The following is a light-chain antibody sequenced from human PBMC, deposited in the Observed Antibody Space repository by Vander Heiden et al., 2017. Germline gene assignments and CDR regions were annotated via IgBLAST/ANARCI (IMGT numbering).Light chain of an antibody. Sequence: QSLLTPTRTVSGAPGQRATIHCTGSSSHIGAGYDVHWDQQLAGTAPKLLIDGNSKRPSGVPDRFSGSKAGTSASLAITVLQAEDEADYYSQSNDSSLSERVFGGGTKLTVL. CDR3: QSNDSSLSERV. CDR1: SSHIGAGYD. CDR2: GNS. J-gene: IGLJ2*01. V-gene: IGLV1-40*01.